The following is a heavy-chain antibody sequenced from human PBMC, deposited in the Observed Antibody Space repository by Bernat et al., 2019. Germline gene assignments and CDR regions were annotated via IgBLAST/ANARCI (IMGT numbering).Heavy chain of an antibody. CDR3: AKDLRYCSSTSCYQPFDY. CDR1: GFTFSTYA. Sequence: EVQLLESGGGLVQPGGSLRLSCAASGFTFSTYAMSWVRQAPGKGLEWVTAISGSGGSTYYADSVKGRFTISRDNSKNTLYLQMNSLRAEDTAVYYWAKDLRYCSSTSCYQPFDYWGQGTLVTVSS. V-gene: IGHV3-23*01. D-gene: IGHD2-2*01. CDR2: ISGSGGST. J-gene: IGHJ4*02.